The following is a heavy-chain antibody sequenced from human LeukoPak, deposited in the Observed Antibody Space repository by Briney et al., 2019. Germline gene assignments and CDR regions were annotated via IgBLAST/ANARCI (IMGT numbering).Heavy chain of an antibody. CDR2: ISADGGST. CDR3: AKESGKFDY. V-gene: IGHV3-43*02. CDR1: GINFADYA. J-gene: IGHJ4*02. Sequence: HPGGSLRLSCVVSGINFADYAMHWVRQPPGKGLEWVSLISADGGSTFSADSVKGRFSISRDNSKNSLYLQTNSLRSEDTAMYYCAKESGKFDYWGQGTLVAVSS.